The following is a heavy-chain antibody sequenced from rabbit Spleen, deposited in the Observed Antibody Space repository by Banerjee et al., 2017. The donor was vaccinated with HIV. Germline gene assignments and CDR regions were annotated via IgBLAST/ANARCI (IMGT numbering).Heavy chain of an antibody. J-gene: IGHJ4*01. CDR1: GFSFSVVHW. CDR2: IYAGSTGTI. CDR3: ARGSAAMTMVITGFYFNL. D-gene: IGHD2-1*01. Sequence: QSLEESGGDLVKPGASLTLTCTASGFSFSVVHWIYWVRQAPGKGLEWIGTIYAGSTGTIDFASWAKGRFTISKTSSTTVTLQMTSLTAADTATYFCARGSAAMTMVITGFYFNLWGPGTLAPS. V-gene: IGHV1S40*01.